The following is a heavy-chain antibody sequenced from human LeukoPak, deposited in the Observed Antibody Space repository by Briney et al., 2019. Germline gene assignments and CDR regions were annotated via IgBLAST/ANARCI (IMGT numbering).Heavy chain of an antibody. D-gene: IGHD1-7*01. CDR1: GGSLSAYY. Sequence: SETLSLTCAVYGGSLSAYYWTWIRQPPGKGLEWIGEINHGGSTNYNPSLKSRVTISVDTSKNQFSLKLSSVTAADTAVYYCARSNWNYVGYFDYWGQGTLVTVSS. V-gene: IGHV4-34*01. CDR3: ARSNWNYVGYFDY. J-gene: IGHJ4*02. CDR2: INHGGST.